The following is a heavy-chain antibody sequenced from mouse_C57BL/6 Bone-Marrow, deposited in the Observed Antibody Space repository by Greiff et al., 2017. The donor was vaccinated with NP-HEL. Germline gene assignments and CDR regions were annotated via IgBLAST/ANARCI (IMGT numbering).Heavy chain of an antibody. Sequence: EVQLQQSGPVLVKPGASVKMSCKASGYTFTDYYMNWVKQSHGKSLEWIGVINPYNGGTSYNQKFKGKATLTVDKSSSTAYMELNSLTSEDSAVYYCARRYYYGSSLPYFDVWGTGTTVTVSS. CDR3: ARRYYYGSSLPYFDV. CDR2: INPYNGGT. D-gene: IGHD1-1*01. V-gene: IGHV1-19*01. CDR1: GYTFTDYY. J-gene: IGHJ1*03.